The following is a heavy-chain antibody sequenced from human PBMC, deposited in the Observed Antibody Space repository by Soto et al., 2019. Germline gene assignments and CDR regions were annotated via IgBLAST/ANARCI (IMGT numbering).Heavy chain of an antibody. CDR1: GFTFSSYG. Sequence: GGSLRLSCAASGFTFSSYGMHWVRQAPGKGLEWVAVISYDGSNKYYADSVKGRFTISRDNSKNTLYLQMNSLRAEDTAVYYCAKDMAVAATNPEDYYYYGMDVWGQGTTVTVSS. CDR3: AKDMAVAATNPEDYYYYGMDV. J-gene: IGHJ6*02. CDR2: ISYDGSNK. V-gene: IGHV3-30*18. D-gene: IGHD5-12*01.